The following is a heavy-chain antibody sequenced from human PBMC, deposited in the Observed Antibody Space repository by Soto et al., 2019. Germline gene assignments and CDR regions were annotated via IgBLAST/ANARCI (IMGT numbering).Heavy chain of an antibody. Sequence: SETLCLTWAVYGGSVRGSYWSWIRQPPGKGLEWIGEINDSGSTKYNPSLKSRVSISVDTSKNQFSLSLSSVTAADTAVYYCARETYGDYAGYFDPWGQGIQVTVSS. CDR2: INDSGST. D-gene: IGHD4-17*01. J-gene: IGHJ5*02. CDR3: ARETYGDYAGYFDP. V-gene: IGHV4-34*01. CDR1: GGSVRGSY.